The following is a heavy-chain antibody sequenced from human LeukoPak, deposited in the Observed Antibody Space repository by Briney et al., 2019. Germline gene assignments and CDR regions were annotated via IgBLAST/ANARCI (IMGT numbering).Heavy chain of an antibody. CDR1: GFTVSSNY. CDR2: IYSGGST. D-gene: IGHD5-18*01. V-gene: IGHV3-53*01. CDR3: ARDRMVTNWFDP. Sequence: GGSLRLSCAASGFTVSSNYMSWVRQAPGKGPEWVSLIYSGGSTYYADSVKGRFTISRDNSKNTLDLQMNSLRAEDTAVYYCARDRMVTNWFDPWGQGTLVTVSS. J-gene: IGHJ5*02.